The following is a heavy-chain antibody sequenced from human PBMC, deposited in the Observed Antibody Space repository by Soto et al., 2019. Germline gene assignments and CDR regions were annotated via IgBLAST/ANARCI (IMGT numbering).Heavy chain of an antibody. Sequence: EVQLLESGGGLVQPGESLRLSCAASGFTFSYNWMHWVRQTPRMGLVWVSRIHSDGSSTTYADSVKGRFTISRDNARNTLYLQMNSLRAEDTAVYYCARGDRGAFDLWGQGTVLTVSS. CDR1: GFTFSYNW. CDR3: ARGDRGAFDL. CDR2: IHSDGSST. J-gene: IGHJ3*01. V-gene: IGHV3-74*01. D-gene: IGHD1-26*01.